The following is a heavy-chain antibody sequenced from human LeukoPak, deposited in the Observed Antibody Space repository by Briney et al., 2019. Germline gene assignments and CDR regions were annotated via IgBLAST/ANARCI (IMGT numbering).Heavy chain of an antibody. D-gene: IGHD1-1*01. Sequence: GGSLRLSCAASGFTVGIYDMSWVRQAPGKGLEWVSSITTSGGSTFYADSVMGRFTISRDNSRNTLYLQVNSLSAEDTAVYYCAKRGNPTVGHHYLDVWGKGTTVSVSS. CDR3: AKRGNPTVGHHYLDV. CDR2: ITTSGGST. V-gene: IGHV3-23*01. CDR1: GFTVGIYD. J-gene: IGHJ6*03.